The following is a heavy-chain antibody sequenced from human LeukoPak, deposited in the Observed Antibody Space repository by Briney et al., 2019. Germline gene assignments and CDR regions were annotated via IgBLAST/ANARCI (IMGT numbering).Heavy chain of an antibody. J-gene: IGHJ4*02. CDR2: INYSGRS. D-gene: IGHD4-17*01. CDR1: GNSITSDF. V-gene: IGHV4-59*01. CDR3: AREGRQDYVYFDC. Sequence: PSETLSLTCIVSGNSITSDFWSWIRQSPGKGLEWIGYINYSGRSEYDPSLKSRVTISVDTSKNQFSLRLTSVTAADTAVYYCAREGRQDYVYFDCWGQGTLVTVSS.